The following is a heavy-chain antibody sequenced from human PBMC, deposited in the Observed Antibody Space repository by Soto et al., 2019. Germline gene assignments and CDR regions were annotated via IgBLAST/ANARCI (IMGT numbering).Heavy chain of an antibody. Sequence: QVQLQESGPGLVKPSETLSLTCTVSGGSISSYYWSWIRQPAGKGLEWIGRIYTSGSTNYNPSLTSRVTMSVDTSKNQFSLKLSSVTAADTAVYYCARGRGYYYDSSGYYYYYYGMDVWGQGTTVTVSS. J-gene: IGHJ6*02. CDR2: IYTSGST. V-gene: IGHV4-4*07. CDR1: GGSISSYY. CDR3: ARGRGYYYDSSGYYYYYYGMDV. D-gene: IGHD3-22*01.